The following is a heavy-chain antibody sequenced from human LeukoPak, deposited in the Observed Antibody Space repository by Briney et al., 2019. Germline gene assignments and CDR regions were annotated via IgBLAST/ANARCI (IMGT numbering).Heavy chain of an antibody. D-gene: IGHD3-22*01. CDR2: ISSSSSYI. V-gene: IGHV3-21*04. CDR1: GFTFSSYS. Sequence: GGSLRLSCAASGFTFSSYSMNWVRQAPGKGLEWVSSISSSSSYIYYADSVKGRFTISRDNAKNSLYLQMNSLRAEDTAVYYCAKVPLYYDSSGYHDYWGQGTLVTVSS. J-gene: IGHJ4*02. CDR3: AKVPLYYDSSGYHDY.